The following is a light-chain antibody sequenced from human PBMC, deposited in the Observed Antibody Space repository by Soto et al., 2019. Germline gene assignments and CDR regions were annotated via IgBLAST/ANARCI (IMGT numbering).Light chain of an antibody. V-gene: IGLV2-11*01. CDR2: DVS. Sequence: QSALTQPRSVSGSPGQSFTISCTGTSSDVGGYNYVSWCQQHPGKAPKLMIYDVSKRPSGVPDRFSGSKSGNTASLTISGLQAEDEADYYCCSYAGSYTLYVFGAGTKLTVL. CDR3: CSYAGSYTLYV. CDR1: SSDVGGYNY. J-gene: IGLJ1*01.